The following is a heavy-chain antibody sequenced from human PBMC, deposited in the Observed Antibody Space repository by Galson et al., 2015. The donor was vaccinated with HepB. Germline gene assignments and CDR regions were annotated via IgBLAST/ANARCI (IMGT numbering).Heavy chain of an antibody. CDR2: TSYDGSNK. V-gene: IGHV3-30*03. J-gene: IGHJ3*02. CDR1: GFTFSSYG. CDR3: ARDDAWRSTSYDGVGAFDI. D-gene: IGHD2-2*01. Sequence: SLRLSCAVSGFTFSSYGMHWVRQAPGKGLEWVAVTSYDGSNKYYADSVKGRFTISRDNSKNTLYLQMNSLRAEDTAVYYCARDDAWRSTSYDGVGAFDIWGQGTMVTVSS.